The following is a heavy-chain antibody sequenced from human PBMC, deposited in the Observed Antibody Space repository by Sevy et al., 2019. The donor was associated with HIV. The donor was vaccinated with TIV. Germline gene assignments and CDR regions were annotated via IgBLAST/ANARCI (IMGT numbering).Heavy chain of an antibody. J-gene: IGHJ4*02. Sequence: GGSLRLSCAASGFTFSDHYMEWVRQAPGKGLEWVGRTRNKADSYTTEYAPSVKGRFTISRDDSKNSLYLQMNSLKTEDTAVDYCATHAGIAAAGRVFDYWGQGSLVTVSS. V-gene: IGHV3-72*01. CDR1: GFTFSDHY. D-gene: IGHD6-13*01. CDR2: TRNKADSYTT. CDR3: ATHAGIAAAGRVFDY.